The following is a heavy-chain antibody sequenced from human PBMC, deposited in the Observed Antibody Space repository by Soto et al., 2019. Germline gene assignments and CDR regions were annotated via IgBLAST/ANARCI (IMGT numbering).Heavy chain of an antibody. J-gene: IGHJ5*02. CDR3: ARAHCSGGSCYSWVSWFDP. D-gene: IGHD2-15*01. CDR2: ISSSSSTI. Sequence: EVQLVESGGGLVQPGGSLRLSCAASGFTFSSYSMNWVRQAPGKGLEWVSYISSSSSTIYYADSVKGRFAISRDNGKNSLYLQMNSLRAEDTAVYYCARAHCSGGSCYSWVSWFDPWGQGTLVTVSS. V-gene: IGHV3-48*01. CDR1: GFTFSSYS.